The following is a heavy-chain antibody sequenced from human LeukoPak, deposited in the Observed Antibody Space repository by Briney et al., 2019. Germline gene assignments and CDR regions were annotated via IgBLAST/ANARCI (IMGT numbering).Heavy chain of an antibody. CDR2: INHSGST. CDR3: ATYNYDFWSGYYSY. V-gene: IGHV4-34*01. Sequence: SETPSPTRTVSGGSLSSYYWSWIRPPPRKGLGWIGEINHSGSTNYNPSLKSRVTISVDTSKNQFSLKLSSVTAADTAVYYCATYNYDFWSGYYSYWGQGTLVTVSS. CDR1: GGSLSSYY. D-gene: IGHD3-3*01. J-gene: IGHJ4*02.